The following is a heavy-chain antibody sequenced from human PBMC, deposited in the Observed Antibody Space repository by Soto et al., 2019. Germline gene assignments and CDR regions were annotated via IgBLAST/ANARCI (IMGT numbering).Heavy chain of an antibody. D-gene: IGHD3-16*01. CDR2: ISGSGRTI. CDR1: GIVFSDY. CDR3: ARLPFPWGWFDP. J-gene: IGHJ5*02. V-gene: IGHV3-11*01. Sequence: QVQLVESGGGLVKPGGSLRLSCAASGIVFSDYMSWVRQAPGKGLEWLSYISGSGRTIYSADSVKGRFNISRDKATISLYLQRNNVRTEDTAVYYCARLPFPWGWFDPWGQGTLVTVSS.